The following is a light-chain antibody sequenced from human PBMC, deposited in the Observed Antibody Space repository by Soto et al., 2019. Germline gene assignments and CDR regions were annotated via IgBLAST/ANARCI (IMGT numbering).Light chain of an antibody. CDR1: QSVSTN. Sequence: EIEMTQSPATLSVSPGERATLSCRASQSVSTNVAWYQQKPGQAPRLLIYGASIRATTTPAKFSGSGSGTEFTLTISSLQSEDFAVYDCQHYNKWPPWTFGQGTKVDIK. V-gene: IGKV3-15*01. CDR3: QHYNKWPPWT. J-gene: IGKJ1*01. CDR2: GAS.